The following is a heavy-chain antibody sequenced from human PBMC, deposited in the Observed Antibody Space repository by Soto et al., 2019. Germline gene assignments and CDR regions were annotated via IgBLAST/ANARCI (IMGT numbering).Heavy chain of an antibody. V-gene: IGHV3-33*06. CDR2: IWYDGSNK. J-gene: IGHJ4*02. D-gene: IGHD5-18*01. CDR3: AKDREYSYGWDY. CDR1: GFTFSSYG. Sequence: GGSLRLSCAASGFTFSSYGMHWVRQAPGKGLEWVAVIWYDGSNKYYADSVKGRFTISRDNSKNTLYLQMNSLRAEDTAVYYCAKDREYSYGWDYWGQGTLVTVSS.